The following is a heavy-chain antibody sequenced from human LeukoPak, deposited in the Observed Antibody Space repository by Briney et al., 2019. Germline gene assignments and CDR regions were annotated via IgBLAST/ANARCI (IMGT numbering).Heavy chain of an antibody. D-gene: IGHD2-2*01. J-gene: IGHJ4*02. V-gene: IGHV1-2*02. Sequence: GASVKVSCKAYGYTFTGYYMHWVRQAPGQGLEWMGWINPNSGGTNYAQKFQGRVTMTRDTSISTAYMELSRLRSDDTAVYYCARDHCSSTSCYLFDYWGQGTLVTVSS. CDR3: ARDHCSSTSCYLFDY. CDR2: INPNSGGT. CDR1: GYTFTGYY.